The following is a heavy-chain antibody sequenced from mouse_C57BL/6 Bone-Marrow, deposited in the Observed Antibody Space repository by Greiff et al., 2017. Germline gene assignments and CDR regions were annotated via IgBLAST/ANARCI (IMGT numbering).Heavy chain of an antibody. V-gene: IGHV1-64*01. CDR3: AREYDGYYFYYFDY. J-gene: IGHJ2*01. CDR2: IHPNSGST. D-gene: IGHD2-3*01. CDR1: GYTFTSYW. Sequence: VQLQQPGAELVKPGASVKLSCKASGYTFTSYWMHWVKQRPGQGLEWIGMIHPNSGSTNYNEKFKSKATLTVDKSSSTAYMQLSSLTSEDSAVYYCAREYDGYYFYYFDYWGQGTTLTVSS.